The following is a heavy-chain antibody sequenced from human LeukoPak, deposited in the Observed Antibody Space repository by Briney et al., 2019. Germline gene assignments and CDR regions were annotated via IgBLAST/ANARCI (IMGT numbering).Heavy chain of an antibody. Sequence: GASVKVSCKVSGYTLTELSMHWVRQAPGKGLEWMGGFDPEDGETIYAQKFQGRVTMTEDTSTDTAYMELSSLRSEDTAVYYCATIGHSGWYIWWEYFDYWGQGTLVTVSS. CDR1: GYTLTELS. CDR2: FDPEDGET. V-gene: IGHV1-24*01. J-gene: IGHJ4*02. D-gene: IGHD6-19*01. CDR3: ATIGHSGWYIWWEYFDY.